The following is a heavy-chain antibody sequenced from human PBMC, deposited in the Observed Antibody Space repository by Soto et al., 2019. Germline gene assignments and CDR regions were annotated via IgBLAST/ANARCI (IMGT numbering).Heavy chain of an antibody. CDR1: GGSFRSDDYF. J-gene: IGHJ4*02. V-gene: IGHV4-30-4*01. CDR3: ARGHYDVLTGFYVRYFDY. CDR2: ISHRGTA. D-gene: IGHD3-9*01. Sequence: QVQLQELGPGLVKPSQTLYLSCFVSGGSFRSDDYFWSWIRQPPGKALEWMGYISHRGTAYYNPSLKSRLAMSIDTSKKQFSLRLRSVTAADTATYYCARGHYDVLTGFYVRYFDYWGRGTRVTVSS.